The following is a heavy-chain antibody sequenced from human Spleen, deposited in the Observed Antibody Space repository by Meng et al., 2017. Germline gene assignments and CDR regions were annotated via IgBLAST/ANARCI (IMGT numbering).Heavy chain of an antibody. Sequence: QVQLVESGGGGVQPGTSLILSCSAFSRYPVPCVRQAPGKGLEWVAFISYDGSNKYYADSVKGRFTISRDNSKSTLYLQMNSLRAEDTAVYYCARGDYGDYAWGRGTLVTVSS. CDR2: ISYDGSNK. J-gene: IGHJ2*01. CDR3: ARGDYGDYA. V-gene: IGHV3-30-3*01. D-gene: IGHD4-17*01. CDR1: SRYP.